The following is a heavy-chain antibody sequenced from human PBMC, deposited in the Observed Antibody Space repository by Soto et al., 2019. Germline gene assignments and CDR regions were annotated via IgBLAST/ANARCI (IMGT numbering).Heavy chain of an antibody. CDR3: AKRYCSSTSCYEGYYYYYYMDV. Sequence: GGSLRLSCAASGFTFSSYAMSWVRQAPGKGLEWVSAISGSGGSTYYADSVKGRFTISRDNSKNTLYLQMNSLRAEDTAVYYCAKRYCSSTSCYEGYYYYYYMDVWGKGTTVTVPS. J-gene: IGHJ6*03. V-gene: IGHV3-23*01. CDR2: ISGSGGST. D-gene: IGHD2-2*01. CDR1: GFTFSSYA.